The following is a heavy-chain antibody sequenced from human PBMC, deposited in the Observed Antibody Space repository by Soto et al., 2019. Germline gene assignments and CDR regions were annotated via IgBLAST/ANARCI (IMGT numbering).Heavy chain of an antibody. D-gene: IGHD3-10*01. CDR3: VRAPLAVTMVRGVTNWFDP. V-gene: IGHV1-69*13. J-gene: IGHJ5*02. Sequence: GASVKVSCKASGGTFSSYAISWVRQAPGQGLEWMGGIIPIFGTANYAQKFQGRVTITADESTSTAYMELSSLRSEDTAVYYCVRAPLAVTMVRGVTNWFDPWGQGTLVTVSS. CDR2: IIPIFGTA. CDR1: GGTFSSYA.